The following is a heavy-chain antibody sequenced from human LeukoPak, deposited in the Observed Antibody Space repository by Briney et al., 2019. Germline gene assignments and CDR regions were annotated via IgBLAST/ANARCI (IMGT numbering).Heavy chain of an antibody. CDR2: INPNSGGT. V-gene: IGHV1-2*06. Sequence: ASVKVSCKASGYTFTGYYMHWVRQAPGQGLEWMGRINPNSGGTNYAQKFQGRVTMTRDMSISTAYMELSRLRSDDTAVYYCARDKGYSYGYTYQNAFDIWGQGTMVTVSS. D-gene: IGHD5-18*01. J-gene: IGHJ3*02. CDR1: GYTFTGYY. CDR3: ARDKGYSYGYTYQNAFDI.